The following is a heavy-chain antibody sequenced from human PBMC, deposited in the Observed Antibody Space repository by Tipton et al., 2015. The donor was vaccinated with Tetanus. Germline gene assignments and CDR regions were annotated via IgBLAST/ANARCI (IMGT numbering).Heavy chain of an antibody. J-gene: IGHJ4*02. CDR3: ARAEFGDSAAQFYS. CDR1: GGPISTYY. V-gene: IGHV4-59*01. D-gene: IGHD4-17*01. CDR2: IYYSGST. Sequence: TLSLTCSVAGGPISTYYWSWIRQPPGKGLEWIGSIYYSGSTNYSPSIQSRVTISEDTSKNQFFLILSSVTAADTAVYYCARAEFGDSAAQFYSWGQGGLVTVSS.